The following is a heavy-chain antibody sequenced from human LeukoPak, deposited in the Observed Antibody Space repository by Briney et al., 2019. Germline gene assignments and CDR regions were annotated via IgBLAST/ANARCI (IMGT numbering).Heavy chain of an antibody. CDR3: AKAGSIRFDY. CDR1: GFTFSSYW. J-gene: IGHJ4*02. D-gene: IGHD1-26*01. V-gene: IGHV3-23*01. CDR2: IAGGGGGTT. Sequence: PGGSLRLSCAASGFTFSSYWMSWVRQAPGKGLEWVSGIAGGGGGTTYYADSVKGRFTISRDDSKNTLFLQMNSLRAEDTAIYYCAKAGSIRFDYWGQGTLVTVSS.